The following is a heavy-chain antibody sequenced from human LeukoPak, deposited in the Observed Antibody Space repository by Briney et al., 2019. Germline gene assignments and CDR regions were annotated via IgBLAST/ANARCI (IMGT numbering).Heavy chain of an antibody. J-gene: IGHJ4*02. CDR3: ARTMWGFVL. V-gene: IGHV3-48*03. Sequence: GGPLSLSCASSGLSFSAYEMNWARQAAGRGLKWVSYISSSGSIIYYAASVKGRFPISKDKAKRSLFLQMNSLRVEDTAVYYCARTMWGFVLWGQGPLVTVSS. D-gene: IGHD2-8*01. CDR2: ISSSGSII. CDR1: GLSFSAYE.